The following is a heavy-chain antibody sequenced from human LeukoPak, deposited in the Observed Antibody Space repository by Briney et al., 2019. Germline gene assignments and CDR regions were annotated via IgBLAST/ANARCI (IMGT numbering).Heavy chain of an antibody. J-gene: IGHJ4*02. Sequence: GASVKLSCKASGYTFTSYDINWVRQATGQGLEWMGWMNPNSGNTGYAQKFQGRVTMTRNTSISTAYMELSSLRSEDTAVYSCARGNTAMAPNFDYWGQGTLVTVSS. CDR3: ARGNTAMAPNFDY. V-gene: IGHV1-8*01. CDR1: GYTFTSYD. CDR2: MNPNSGNT. D-gene: IGHD5-18*01.